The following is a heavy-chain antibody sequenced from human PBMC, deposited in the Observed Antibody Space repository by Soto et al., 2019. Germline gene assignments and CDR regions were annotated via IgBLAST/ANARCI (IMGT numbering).Heavy chain of an antibody. CDR1: GFTFSSYW. D-gene: IGHD4-17*01. Sequence: LRLSCAASGFTFSSYWMSWVRRAPGKGLEWVATIKQDGSEKFYVDSVKGRFTISRDDAKNSLYLQMNSLRAEDTAVYYCAKLTTITTFDYWGQGTLVTVSS. CDR3: AKLTTITTFDY. J-gene: IGHJ4*02. CDR2: IKQDGSEK. V-gene: IGHV3-7*01.